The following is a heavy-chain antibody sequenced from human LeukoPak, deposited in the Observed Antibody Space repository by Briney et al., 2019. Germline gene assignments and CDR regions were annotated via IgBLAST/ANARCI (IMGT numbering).Heavy chain of an antibody. D-gene: IGHD6-13*01. CDR3: ARGIGALAAAGTFDY. CDR1: GGSFSGYY. CDR2: INHSGST. V-gene: IGHV4-34*01. J-gene: IGHJ4*02. Sequence: PSETLSLTCAVYGGSFSGYYWSWIRQPPGKGLEWIGEINHSGSTNYNPSLKSRVTISVDTSKNQFSLKLSSVTAADTAVYYCARGIGALAAAGTFDYWGQGTLVTVSS.